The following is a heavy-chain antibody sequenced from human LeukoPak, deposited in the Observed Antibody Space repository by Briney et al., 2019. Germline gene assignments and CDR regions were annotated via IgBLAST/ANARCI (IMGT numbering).Heavy chain of an antibody. Sequence: PSETLSLTCTVSGGSISSSSYYWGWIRPPPGKGLEWIGSIYYSGSTYYNPSLKSRVTISVDTSKNQFSLKLSSVTAADTAVYYCARLTANWFDPWGQGTLVTVSS. D-gene: IGHD2-21*02. CDR1: GGSISSSSYY. CDR3: ARLTANWFDP. CDR2: IYYSGST. J-gene: IGHJ5*02. V-gene: IGHV4-39*01.